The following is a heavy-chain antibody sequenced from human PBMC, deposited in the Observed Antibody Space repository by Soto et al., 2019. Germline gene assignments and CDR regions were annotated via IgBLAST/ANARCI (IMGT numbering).Heavy chain of an antibody. CDR1: GFTFSSYG. Sequence: GSLRLSCAASGFTFSSYGMHWVRQAPGKGLEWVAVISYDGSNKYYADSVKGRFTISRDNSKNTLYLQMNSLRAEDTAVYYCAKEATDYYYYYGMDVWGQGTTVTVSS. V-gene: IGHV3-30*18. CDR3: AKEATDYYYYYGMDV. D-gene: IGHD1-26*01. J-gene: IGHJ6*02. CDR2: ISYDGSNK.